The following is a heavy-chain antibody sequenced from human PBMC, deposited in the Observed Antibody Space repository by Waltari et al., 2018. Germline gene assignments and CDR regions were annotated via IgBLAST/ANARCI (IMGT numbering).Heavy chain of an antibody. CDR3: STVGGAYHLGY. CDR1: GYTLTELS. V-gene: IGHV1-24*01. CDR2: FDPGEGKT. D-gene: IGHD1-26*01. J-gene: IGHJ1*01. Sequence: EVKEPGASVKVSCKISGYTLTELSMHWVRQSPGKGLEWMGGFDPGEGKTIYAQKFQGRVTMTEDTSTDTAYMELRNLRSEDTALYFCSTVGGAYHLGYWGEGTLVTVSS.